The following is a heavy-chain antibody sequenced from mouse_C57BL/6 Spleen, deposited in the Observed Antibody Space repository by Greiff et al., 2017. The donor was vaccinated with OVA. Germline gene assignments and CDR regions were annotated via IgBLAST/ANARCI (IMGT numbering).Heavy chain of an antibody. V-gene: IGHV1-52*01. Sequence: QVQLQQPGAELVRPGSSVTLSCKASGYTFTSYWMHWVKQRPIQGLEWIGNIDPSDSDTHYNQKFKVKATLTVDKSSSTAYMPLSSLTSEDSAVYYCAGEDYGFADWGQGTLVTVSA. CDR3: AGEDYGFAD. CDR1: GYTFTSYW. CDR2: IDPSDSDT. J-gene: IGHJ3*01. D-gene: IGHD2-4*01.